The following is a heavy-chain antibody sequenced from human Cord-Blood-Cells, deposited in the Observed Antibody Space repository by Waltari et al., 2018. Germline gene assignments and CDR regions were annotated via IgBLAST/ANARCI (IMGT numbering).Heavy chain of an antibody. CDR3: ARIHPYDSSGYYFDY. D-gene: IGHD3-22*01. CDR2: ISAYNGNT. J-gene: IGHJ4*02. V-gene: IGHV1-18*01. Sequence: QVQLVQSGAEVKKPGASVKVSCKASGYTFTSYGISWVRQAPGQGLEWMGWISAYNGNTNYAKKLQGRVTMTTDTSTSTAYMELRSLRSDDTAVYYCARIHPYDSSGYYFDYWGQGTLVTVSS. CDR1: GYTFTSYG.